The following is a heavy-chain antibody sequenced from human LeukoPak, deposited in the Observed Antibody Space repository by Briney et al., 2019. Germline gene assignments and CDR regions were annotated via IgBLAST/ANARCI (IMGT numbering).Heavy chain of an antibody. CDR2: ISAYNGNT. D-gene: IGHD3-9*01. CDR1: GYTLTSYG. CDR3: ARDLSILTGYYDAFDI. J-gene: IGHJ3*02. Sequence: ASVKVSCKASGYTLTSYGISWVRQAPGQGVEWMGWISAYNGNTNYVQKLQGRVTMTPDTSTRTAYMELRSLRSDDTAVYYCARDLSILTGYYDAFDIWGQGTMVTVSS. V-gene: IGHV1-18*01.